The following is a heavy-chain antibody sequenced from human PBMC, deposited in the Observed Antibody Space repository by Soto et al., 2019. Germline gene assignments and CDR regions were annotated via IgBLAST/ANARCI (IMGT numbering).Heavy chain of an antibody. CDR3: VRGDGDYNDGNGYLARH. J-gene: IGHJ4*02. CDR1: GGSFGGYY. D-gene: IGHD5-18*01. CDR2: INHSGST. Sequence: PSETLSLTCAVYGGSFGGYYRTWIRQPPGTGLEWIGEINHSGSTNYNPSLKSRVTISVDTSKNQFSLKLTSVTAADTAVYYCVRGDGDYNDGNGYLARHWGQGTLVTVSS. V-gene: IGHV4-34*01.